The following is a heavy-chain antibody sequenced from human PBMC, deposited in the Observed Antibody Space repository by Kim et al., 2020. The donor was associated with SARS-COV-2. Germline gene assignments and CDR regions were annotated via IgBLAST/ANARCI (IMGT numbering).Heavy chain of an antibody. CDR2: YPADSAT. CDR3: ARIGDY. J-gene: IGHJ4*02. D-gene: IGHD2-15*01. Sequence: YPADSATRYSPSFQGQVTISADKSISTAYLQWSSLKASDTAMYYCARIGDYWGQGTLVTVSS. V-gene: IGHV5-51*01.